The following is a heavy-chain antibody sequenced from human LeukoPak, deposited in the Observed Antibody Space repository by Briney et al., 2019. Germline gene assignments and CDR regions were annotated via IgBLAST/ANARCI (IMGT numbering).Heavy chain of an antibody. J-gene: IGHJ4*02. CDR1: GGSISSGDYY. CDR2: IYYSGST. V-gene: IGHV4-30-4*01. CDR3: ASSHDYGDYVWDY. Sequence: PSETLSLTCTVSGGSISSGDYYWSWIRQPPGKGLEWIGYIYYSGSTYYNPSLESRVTISVDTSKNQFSLKLSSVTAADTAVYYCASSHDYGDYVWDYWGQGTLVTVSS. D-gene: IGHD4-17*01.